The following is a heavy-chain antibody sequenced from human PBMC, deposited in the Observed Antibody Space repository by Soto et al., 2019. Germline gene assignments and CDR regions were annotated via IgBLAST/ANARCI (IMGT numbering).Heavy chain of an antibody. D-gene: IGHD6-19*01. Sequence: KTSETLSLTCTVSGGSVSSGSYYWSWIRQPPGKRLEWIGYISYSGTTNYNPSLKSRVTMSVDTSRNHFSLRLSSVTAADTAVYFCARVHVMVVAGSTFDYWGHGTLVTVSP. J-gene: IGHJ4*01. V-gene: IGHV4-61*03. CDR3: ARVHVMVVAGSTFDY. CDR1: GGSVSSGSYY. CDR2: ISYSGTT.